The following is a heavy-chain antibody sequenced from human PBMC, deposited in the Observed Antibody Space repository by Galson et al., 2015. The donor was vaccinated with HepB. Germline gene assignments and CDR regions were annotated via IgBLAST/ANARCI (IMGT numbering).Heavy chain of an antibody. Sequence: SVKVSCKASGYTFTSYGISWVRQAPGQGLEWMGWISAYNGNTNYAQKLQGRVTMTTDTSTSTAYMELRSLRSDDTAVYYCARDTVLVAARLMDGHYYGMDVWGQGTTVTVSS. J-gene: IGHJ6*02. CDR2: ISAYNGNT. V-gene: IGHV1-18*04. CDR3: ARDTVLVAARLMDGHYYGMDV. D-gene: IGHD2-15*01. CDR1: GYTFTSYG.